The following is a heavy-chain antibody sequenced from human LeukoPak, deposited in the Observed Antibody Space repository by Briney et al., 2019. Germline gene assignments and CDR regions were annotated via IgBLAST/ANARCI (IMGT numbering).Heavy chain of an antibody. J-gene: IGHJ4*02. V-gene: IGHV1-46*01. Sequence: ASVKVSCKASGYTFTSYYMHWVRQAPGQGLEWMGIINPSGGSTNYAQKFQGRVTMTRDMSTSTAYMELSSLRSEDTAVYYCARAGREYYYDSSGSANLDYWGQGTLVTVSS. CDR3: ARAGREYYYDSSGSANLDY. CDR1: GYTFTSYY. D-gene: IGHD3-22*01. CDR2: INPSGGST.